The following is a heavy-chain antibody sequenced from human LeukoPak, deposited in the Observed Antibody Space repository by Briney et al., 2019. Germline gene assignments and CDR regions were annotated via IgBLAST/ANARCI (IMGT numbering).Heavy chain of an antibody. D-gene: IGHD1-1*01. CDR3: TRSLTAMYTNYCYDYMDV. V-gene: IGHV3-74*01. Sequence: PGGTLRLSCAASGFTFSNYWMYWVRQAPGKGLVWVSRINSDGGITTYADSVKGRFTISRDNAKNTLYLQMNSLRAEDTAVYYCTRSLTAMYTNYCYDYMDVWGKGTTVTISS. J-gene: IGHJ6*03. CDR2: INSDGGIT. CDR1: GFTFSNYW.